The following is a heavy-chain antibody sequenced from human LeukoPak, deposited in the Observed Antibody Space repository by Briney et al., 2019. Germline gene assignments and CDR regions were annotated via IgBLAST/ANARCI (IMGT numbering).Heavy chain of an antibody. V-gene: IGHV4-34*01. Sequence: SETLSLTCAVYGGSFSGYYWSWIRQPPGKGLEWIGEINHSGSTNYNLSLKRRVTISLDTSKNQFSLKLDSVTAADTAQYYCARGGGYKGNWFDPWAQGTLVTVSS. CDR1: GGSFSGYY. CDR2: INHSGST. J-gene: IGHJ5*02. D-gene: IGHD5-18*01. CDR3: ARGGGYKGNWFDP.